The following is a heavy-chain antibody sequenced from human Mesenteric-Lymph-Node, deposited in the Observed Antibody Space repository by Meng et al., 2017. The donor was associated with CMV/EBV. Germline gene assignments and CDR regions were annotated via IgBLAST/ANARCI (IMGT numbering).Heavy chain of an antibody. Sequence: GESLKISCAASGFMFSNYAMSWVRQAPGKGLEWVSGISGSGGSTYYADSVKGRFTISRDNSKNTLYLRMNSLRVEDTALYYCAKDQSSTSGTCFDYWGQGTLVTVSS. V-gene: IGHV3-23*01. J-gene: IGHJ4*02. CDR2: ISGSGGST. D-gene: IGHD2-2*01. CDR1: GFMFSNYA. CDR3: AKDQSSTSGTCFDY.